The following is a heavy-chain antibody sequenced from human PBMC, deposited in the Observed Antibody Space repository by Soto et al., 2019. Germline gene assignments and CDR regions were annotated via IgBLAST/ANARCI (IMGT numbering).Heavy chain of an antibody. CDR1: GFTFSSYG. CDR3: ARVLRYFDWSPYGMDV. Sequence: PGGSLRLSCAASGFTFSSYGMHWVRQAPGKGLEWVAVIWYDGSNKYYADSVKGRFTISRDNSKNTLYLQMNSLRAEDTAVYYCARVLRYFDWSPYGMDVWGQGTTVTSP. D-gene: IGHD3-9*01. CDR2: IWYDGSNK. V-gene: IGHV3-33*01. J-gene: IGHJ6*02.